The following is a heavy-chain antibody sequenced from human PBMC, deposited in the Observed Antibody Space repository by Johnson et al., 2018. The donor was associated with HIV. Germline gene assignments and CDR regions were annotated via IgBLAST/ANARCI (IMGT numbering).Heavy chain of an antibody. CDR2: IGTAGDT. J-gene: IGHJ3*02. D-gene: IGHD3-3*01. CDR3: TTSVTIFGVVILDAFDI. CDR1: GFTFSSYD. V-gene: IGHV3-13*01. Sequence: VQVVESGGGLVQPGGSLRLSCAASGFTFSSYDMHWVRQATGKGLEWVSAIGTAGDTYYPGSVKGRFTISRDNSKHTLYLQMNSLRTEDTAVYYCTTSVTIFGVVILDAFDIWGQGTTVTVSS.